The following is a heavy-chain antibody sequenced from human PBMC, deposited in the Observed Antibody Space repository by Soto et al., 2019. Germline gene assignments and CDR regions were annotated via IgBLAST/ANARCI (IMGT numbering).Heavy chain of an antibody. CDR3: ARERRVVGGYSSSWYDYFDH. CDR2: INQSGST. J-gene: IGHJ4*02. D-gene: IGHD6-13*01. Sequence: QVQLQQWGAGLLKPSETLSLTCAVYGGSFGTYYWSWMRQPPGKGLEWIGEINQSGSTNYNPSLKSRVTISVDTSKKQFSLKLSSVTAADTAVYYCARERRVVGGYSSSWYDYFDHWGQGTLVTVSS. V-gene: IGHV4-34*01. CDR1: GGSFGTYY.